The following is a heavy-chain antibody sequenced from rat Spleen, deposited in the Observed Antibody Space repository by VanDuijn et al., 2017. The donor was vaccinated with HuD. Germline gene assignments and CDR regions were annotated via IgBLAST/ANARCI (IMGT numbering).Heavy chain of an antibody. CDR3: ARLTIGS. J-gene: IGHJ2*01. V-gene: IGHV2-6*01. Sequence: QVQLKESGPGLVQPSQTLSLTCPVPGFSLTSYTVSWVRQPPGKGLEWIAAISSCGNTYYNSALKSRLSISRDTSKSQICIKMNSLQTEDTAMYFCARLTIGSWGQGVMVTVSS. D-gene: IGHD1-3*01. CDR2: ISSCGNT. CDR1: GFSLTSYT.